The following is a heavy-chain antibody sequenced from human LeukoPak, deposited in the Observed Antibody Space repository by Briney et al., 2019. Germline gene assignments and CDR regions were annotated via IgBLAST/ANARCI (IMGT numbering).Heavy chain of an antibody. CDR1: GGSISSSSYY. Sequence: SETLSLTCTVSGGSISSSSYYWGWIRQPPGKGLEWIGSIYYSGSTYYNPSLKSRVTMSVDTSKNQFSLELSSVTAADTAVYYCARETYYYDSSGYFGAYYFDYWGQGTLVTVSS. CDR2: IYYSGST. CDR3: ARETYYYDSSGYFGAYYFDY. V-gene: IGHV4-39*07. D-gene: IGHD3-22*01. J-gene: IGHJ4*02.